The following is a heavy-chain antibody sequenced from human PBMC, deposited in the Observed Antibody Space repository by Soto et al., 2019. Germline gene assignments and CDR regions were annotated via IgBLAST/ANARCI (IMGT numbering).Heavy chain of an antibody. CDR1: GFTFSSYG. V-gene: IGHV3-33*01. CDR3: ASLIYADGQYYYYGARDV. CDR2: IWYDGSNK. Sequence: QVQLVESGGGVVQPGRSLRLSCAASGFTFSSYGMHWVRQAPGKGLDWVAVIWYDGSNKYYADSVKGRFTISRDNSKNTFYLLRNSPRAADTAVYYCASLIYADGQYYYYGARDVWGQGTTVTVSS. J-gene: IGHJ6*02. D-gene: IGHD4-17*01.